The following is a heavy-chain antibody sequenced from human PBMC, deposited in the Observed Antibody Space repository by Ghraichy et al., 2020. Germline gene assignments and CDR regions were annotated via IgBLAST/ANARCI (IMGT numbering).Heavy chain of an antibody. D-gene: IGHD1-14*01. CDR3: AGAAVTTGYYYYYMDV. Sequence: SETLSLTCTVSGGSISSYYWSWIRQPAGKGLEWIGRIYTSGSTNYNPSLKSRVTMSVDTSKNQFSLKLSSVTAADTAVYYCAGAAVTTGYYYYYMDVWGKGTTVTVSS. CDR2: IYTSGST. CDR1: GGSISSYY. V-gene: IGHV4-4*07. J-gene: IGHJ6*03.